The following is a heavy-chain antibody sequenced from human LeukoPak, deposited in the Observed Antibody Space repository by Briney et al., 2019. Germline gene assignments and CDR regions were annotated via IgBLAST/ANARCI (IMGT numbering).Heavy chain of an antibody. J-gene: IGHJ4*02. Sequence: SETLSLTCAVYGGSFSGYYWSWIRQPPGKGLEWIGEINHSGSTNYNPSLKSRVTISVDTSKNQFSLKLSSVTAADTAVYYCARHGYSSGWYSPPFDYWGQGTLVTVSS. D-gene: IGHD6-19*01. V-gene: IGHV4-34*01. CDR2: INHSGST. CDR1: GGSFSGYY. CDR3: ARHGYSSGWYSPPFDY.